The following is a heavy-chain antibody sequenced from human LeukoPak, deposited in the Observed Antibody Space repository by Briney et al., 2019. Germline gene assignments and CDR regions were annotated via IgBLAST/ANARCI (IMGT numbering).Heavy chain of an antibody. CDR1: GGTFSSYA. CDR2: IIPIFGIA. D-gene: IGHD5-18*01. V-gene: IGHV1-69*04. CDR3: ARDLVTVYYYGMDV. J-gene: IGHJ6*02. Sequence: SVKVSCKASGGTFSSYAISWVRQAPGQGLEWMGRIIPIFGIANYAQKFQGRVTITADKSTSTAYMELSSLRSEDTAVYYCARDLVTVYYYGMDVWGQGTTVTVSS.